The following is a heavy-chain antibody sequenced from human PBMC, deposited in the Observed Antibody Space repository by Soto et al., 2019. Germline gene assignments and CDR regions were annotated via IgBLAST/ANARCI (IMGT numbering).Heavy chain of an antibody. CDR3: ARDDEGGSYCDLDY. V-gene: IGHV3-30-3*01. CDR2: VFHDGSSK. Sequence: QVQLVESGGGVVQPGRSLRLSCAASGFTFSNYIMHWVRQAPGKGLEWVAIVFHDGSSKYYADSVKGRFTISRDNSKNTLYLQLNSLRTEDTAIYYCARDDEGGSYCDLDYWGQGTLVTVSS. CDR1: GFTFSNYI. J-gene: IGHJ4*02. D-gene: IGHD3-10*01.